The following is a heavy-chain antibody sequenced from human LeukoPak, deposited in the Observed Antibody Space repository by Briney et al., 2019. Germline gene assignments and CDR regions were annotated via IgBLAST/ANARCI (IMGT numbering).Heavy chain of an antibody. D-gene: IGHD6-13*01. CDR1: GYTFTSYG. CDR2: ISAYNGNT. Sequence: ALVKVSCKASGYTFTSYGISWVRQAPGQGLEWMGWISAYNGNTNYAQKLQGRVTMTTDTSTSTAYMELRSLRSDDTAVYYCARYIAAAGRGNWFDPWGQGTLVTVSS. CDR3: ARYIAAAGRGNWFDP. J-gene: IGHJ5*02. V-gene: IGHV1-18*01.